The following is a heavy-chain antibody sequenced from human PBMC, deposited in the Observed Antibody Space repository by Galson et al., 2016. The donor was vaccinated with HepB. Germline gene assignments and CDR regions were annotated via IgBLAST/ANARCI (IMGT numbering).Heavy chain of an antibody. CDR2: IYFGGST. CDR1: GGSISTAGYY. CDR3: AREGTVTESPS. J-gene: IGHJ5*02. Sequence: TLSLTCTVSGGSISTAGYYWGWIRQHPGQGLEWIGYIYFGGSTYYSPSLKSRVTISKDTSKNLFSLKLTSVTAAGTAVYYCAREGTVTESPSWGQGTMVTVSS. D-gene: IGHD4-11*01. V-gene: IGHV4-31*03.